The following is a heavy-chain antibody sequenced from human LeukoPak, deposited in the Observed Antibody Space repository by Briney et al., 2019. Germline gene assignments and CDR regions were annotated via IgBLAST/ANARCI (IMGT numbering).Heavy chain of an antibody. CDR2: ISSSSSYI. V-gene: IGHV3-21*01. CDR1: GLTFSSYS. Sequence: GGSLRLSCAASGLTFSSYSMNWVRQAPGKGLEWVSSISSSSSYIYYADSVKGRFTISRDNAKNSLYLQMNSLRAEDTAVYYCARGAYYYDSSGYYLDYWGQGTLVTVSS. J-gene: IGHJ4*02. D-gene: IGHD3-22*01. CDR3: ARGAYYYDSSGYYLDY.